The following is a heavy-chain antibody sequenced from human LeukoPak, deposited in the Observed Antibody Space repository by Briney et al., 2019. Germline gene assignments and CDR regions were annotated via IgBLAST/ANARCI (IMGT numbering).Heavy chain of an antibody. J-gene: IGHJ4*02. Sequence: GGSLRLSCAASGFSFGDSDMNWFRQAPGEGPQWVANINYLGLRTYYADSVKGRFTIARDNSKNMLFLQMDGLRVEDTALYYCAKDPNWEGGYWGQGTPVTVSS. CDR3: AKDPNWEGGY. CDR1: GFSFGDSD. D-gene: IGHD1-26*01. CDR2: INYLGLRT. V-gene: IGHV3-23*01.